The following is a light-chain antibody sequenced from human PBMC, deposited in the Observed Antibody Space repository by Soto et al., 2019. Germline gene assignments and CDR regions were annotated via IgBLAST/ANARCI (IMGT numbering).Light chain of an antibody. CDR3: QSYDTMLSGPGV. Sequence: QTVVTQPPSVSGAPGQRVTISCTGSRSNIGAGYDVHWYQQLPGTAPKLLIYGNSNRTSGVPDRFSGSKSGISASLAITGLQADDEADYFCQSYDTMLSGPGVFGGGTKVTVL. J-gene: IGLJ2*01. CDR1: RSNIGAGYD. CDR2: GNS. V-gene: IGLV1-40*01.